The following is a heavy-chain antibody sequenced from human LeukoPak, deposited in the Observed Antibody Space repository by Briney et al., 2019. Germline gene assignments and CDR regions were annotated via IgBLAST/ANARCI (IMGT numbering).Heavy chain of an antibody. Sequence: GASVKVSCKASGYTFTSYYMHWVRQAPGQGLEWMGWINPNSGGTNYAQKFQGRVTMTRDTSISTAYMELSRLRSDDTAVYYCARDHTGGSKQKRCYGMDVWGQGTTVTVSS. V-gene: IGHV1-2*02. CDR2: INPNSGGT. D-gene: IGHD2-8*02. CDR1: GYTFTSYY. CDR3: ARDHTGGSKQKRCYGMDV. J-gene: IGHJ6*02.